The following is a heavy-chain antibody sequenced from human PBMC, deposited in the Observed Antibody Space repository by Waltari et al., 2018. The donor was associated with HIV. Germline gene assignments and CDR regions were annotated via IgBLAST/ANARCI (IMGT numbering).Heavy chain of an antibody. CDR2: GSSSTNTI. Sequence: QLVESGGALVQPGESLRLSCEASGFNFSNYAMNWVRQAPGKGLEWITYGSSSTNTIYYAGSVKGRFTISRDNAGNLLYLQMNSLRAEDTAVYYCARVGTCFDVWGQGTVVTVSS. J-gene: IGHJ3*01. CDR3: ARVGTCFDV. CDR1: GFNFSNYA. D-gene: IGHD7-27*01. V-gene: IGHV3-48*01.